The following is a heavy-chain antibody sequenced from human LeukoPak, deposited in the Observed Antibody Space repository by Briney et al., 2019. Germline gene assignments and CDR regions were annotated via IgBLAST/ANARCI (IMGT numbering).Heavy chain of an antibody. CDR3: ARVGGVAATPAWFDP. CDR2: VIHIFGTA. Sequence: SVKVSCKASGGTFSSYAISWVRQAPGQGLEWMGGVIHIFGTANYAQKFQGRVTITADESTSTAYMELSSLRSEKTAVYYCARVGGVAATPAWFDPWGQGTLVTVSS. V-gene: IGHV1-69*13. J-gene: IGHJ5*02. CDR1: GGTFSSYA. D-gene: IGHD2-15*01.